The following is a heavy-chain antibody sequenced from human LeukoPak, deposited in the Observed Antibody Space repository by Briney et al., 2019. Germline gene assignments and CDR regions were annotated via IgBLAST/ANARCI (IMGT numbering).Heavy chain of an antibody. J-gene: IGHJ4*02. Sequence: GRSLRLSCAASGFTFSSYGMHWVRQSPGKGLEWVAVTSYDGSNKYYADSVKGRFTISRDNSKNTLFLQMNSLRAEDTAVYFCAKDARRVTTLYYFDYWGQGTLVTVSS. CDR1: GFTFSSYG. CDR2: TSYDGSNK. V-gene: IGHV3-30*18. CDR3: AKDARRVTTLYYFDY. D-gene: IGHD4-17*01.